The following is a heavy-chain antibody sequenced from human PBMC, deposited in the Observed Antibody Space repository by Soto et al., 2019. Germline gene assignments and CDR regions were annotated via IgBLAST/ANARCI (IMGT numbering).Heavy chain of an antibody. J-gene: IGHJ4*02. V-gene: IGHV3-15*01. CDR3: STYDYIWGTDRYRWAY. CDR1: GSTFSNAW. Sequence: DVQLVESWGDLVKPGGSLRLSCAAAGSTFSNAWMTWVRQAPGKGLEWVGHIKSKTDGGTTHYAAPVEGRFTISRDDSKNTLYLHMNSLKTEDTAVYYCSTYDYIWGTDRYRWAYWGQGTLVTVSS. D-gene: IGHD3-16*02. CDR2: IKSKTDGGTT.